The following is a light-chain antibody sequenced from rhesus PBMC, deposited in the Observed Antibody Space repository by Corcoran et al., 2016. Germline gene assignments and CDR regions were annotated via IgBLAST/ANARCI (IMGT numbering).Light chain of an antibody. CDR2: GAS. CDR3: QQYNNWNS. Sequence: EIVMTQSPATLSLSPGERATLSCRASQSVSSYVAWYQHKPEQAPRLLSYGASSRATGIPDRFSCSGSGTDFTLIISSLEPEDVGVYYCQQYNNWNSFGQGTKVEIK. J-gene: IGKJ2*01. V-gene: IGKV3S9*01. CDR1: QSVSSY.